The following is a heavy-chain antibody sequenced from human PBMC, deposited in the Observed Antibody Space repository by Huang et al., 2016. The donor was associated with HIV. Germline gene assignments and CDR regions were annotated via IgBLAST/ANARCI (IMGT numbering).Heavy chain of an antibody. CDR1: GDSVSSHY. CDR2: VYDSGTT. V-gene: IGHV4-59*02. J-gene: IGHJ5*02. D-gene: IGHD6-19*01. CDR3: VRDQGRLAVGGIDNWFDP. Sequence: GPGLVKPSETLSLSCTVSGDSVSSHYWGWIRHPPGKGLEWIGTVYDSGTTKYNPRLKSRITISVDTSKNGFSLKITSVSAADTAMYFCVRDQGRLAVGGIDNWFDPWGQGALVTVSS.